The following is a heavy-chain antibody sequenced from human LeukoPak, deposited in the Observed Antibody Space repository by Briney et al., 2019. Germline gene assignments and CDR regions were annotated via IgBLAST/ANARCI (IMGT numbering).Heavy chain of an antibody. V-gene: IGHV3-23*01. CDR3: AKTLLAGRGRLDY. CDR1: GFTFSSYA. J-gene: IGHJ4*02. CDR2: ISVSGGSA. Sequence: PGGSLRLSCAASGFTFSSYALSWVRQAPGKGLEWVSAISVSGGSAFYADSVRGRFTISRDNSKNTLYLQMDSLRVEDTAIYYCAKTLLAGRGRLDYWGQGTLVTVSS. D-gene: IGHD2/OR15-2a*01.